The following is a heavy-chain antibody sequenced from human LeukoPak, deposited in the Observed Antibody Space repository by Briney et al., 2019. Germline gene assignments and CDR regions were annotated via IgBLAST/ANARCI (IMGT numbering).Heavy chain of an antibody. J-gene: IGHJ6*04. D-gene: IGHD2-15*01. CDR1: GFTFSSYG. V-gene: IGHV3-30*18. Sequence: PGRSLRLSCAASGFTFSSYGMHWVRQAPGKGLEWVAVISYDGSNKYYADSVKGRFTISRDNSKNTLYLQMNGLRAEDTAVYYCAKGQAQDATLYYYYGMDVWGKGTTVTVSS. CDR2: ISYDGSNK. CDR3: AKGQAQDATLYYYYGMDV.